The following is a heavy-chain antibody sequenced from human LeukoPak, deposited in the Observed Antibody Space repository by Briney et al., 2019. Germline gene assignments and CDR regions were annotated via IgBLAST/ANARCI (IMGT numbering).Heavy chain of an antibody. CDR3: ARVRDAYNYFHY. V-gene: IGHV3-48*01. J-gene: IGHJ4*02. Sequence: GGSLRLSCAASGFTFSSYRMNWVRQAPGKGLEWVSYISGSGDSIYYADSVKGRVTMSRDNAKNSLYLQMNSLRAEDTAVYYCARVRDAYNYFHYWGQGTLVTVSS. CDR1: GFTFSSYR. D-gene: IGHD2-2*01. CDR2: ISGSGDSI.